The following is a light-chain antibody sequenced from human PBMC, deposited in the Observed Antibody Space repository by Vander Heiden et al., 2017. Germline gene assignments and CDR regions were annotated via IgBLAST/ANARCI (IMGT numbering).Light chain of an antibody. Sequence: DIVMTQSPDPLAVSLGERDTINSKSSPSVLKNSNKKNYLSWYQVKPGQPPKLLIYWATTRASGVPDRISGSESGTDFSLTISILHAEDVAVYYCHQYNTTPRTFGQGTKLEIK. V-gene: IGKV4-1*01. CDR1: PSVLKNSNKKNY. CDR3: HQYNTTPRT. J-gene: IGKJ1*01. CDR2: WAT.